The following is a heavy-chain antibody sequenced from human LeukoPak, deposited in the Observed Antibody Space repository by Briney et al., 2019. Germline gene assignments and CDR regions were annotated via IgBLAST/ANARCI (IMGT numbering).Heavy chain of an antibody. Sequence: GESLKISCKCSGYSFSSYWIGWVRQLPGKGLEWMGIIYPGDSDTRYSPSLQGQVTISADKSISTAYLQWSSMKASDNAMYYCARHLYGYSSGWYSPYDYWGQGTLVTVSS. J-gene: IGHJ4*02. CDR2: IYPGDSDT. V-gene: IGHV5-51*01. CDR3: ARHLYGYSSGWYSPYDY. D-gene: IGHD6-19*01. CDR1: GYSFSSYW.